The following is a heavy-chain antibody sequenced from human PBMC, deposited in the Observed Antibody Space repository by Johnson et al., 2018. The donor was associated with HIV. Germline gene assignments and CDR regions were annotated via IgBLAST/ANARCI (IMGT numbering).Heavy chain of an antibody. CDR2: ISYDGSNE. CDR3: AAGGRTEAVA. V-gene: IGHV3-30*04. Sequence: QVQLMESGGGVVQPGRSLRLSCAASGFTFSSYAMHWVRQAPGKGLEWVAVISYDGSNEYYADSVKGRFTISRDNSKNTLYLQMNSLRAEDTAVYYCAAGGRTEAVAWGQGTMVTVSS. CDR1: GFTFSSYA. J-gene: IGHJ3*01. D-gene: IGHD3-16*01.